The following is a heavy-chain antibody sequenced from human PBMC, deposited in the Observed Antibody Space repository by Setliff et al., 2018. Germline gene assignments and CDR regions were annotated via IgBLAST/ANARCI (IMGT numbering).Heavy chain of an antibody. Sequence: ASVKVSCKASGYTFTSYAMNWVRPAPGQGIEWMGWINTNTGNPTYAQGFTGRFVFSLDTSVSTAYLQISSLKAEDTAVYYCASARPHFGVVIRSPPDYWGQGTLVTVSA. CDR3: ASARPHFGVVIRSPPDY. CDR1: GYTFTSYA. CDR2: INTNTGNP. D-gene: IGHD3-3*01. V-gene: IGHV7-4-1*02. J-gene: IGHJ4*02.